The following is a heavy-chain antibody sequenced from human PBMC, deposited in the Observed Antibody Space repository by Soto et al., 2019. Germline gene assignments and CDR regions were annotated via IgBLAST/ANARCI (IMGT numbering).Heavy chain of an antibody. Sequence: VASVKVSCKASGYTFTGHYMHWVRQAPGQGLEWMGWINPNSGGTNYAQKFQGRVTMTRDTSISTAYMELSRLRSDDTAVYYCARGAYDFWSGSHVDYWGQGTLVTVSS. J-gene: IGHJ4*02. D-gene: IGHD3-3*01. CDR3: ARGAYDFWSGSHVDY. CDR1: GYTFTGHY. CDR2: INPNSGGT. V-gene: IGHV1-2*02.